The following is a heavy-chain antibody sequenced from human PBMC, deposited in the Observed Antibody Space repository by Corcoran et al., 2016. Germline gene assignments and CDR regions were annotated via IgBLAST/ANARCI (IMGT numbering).Heavy chain of an antibody. Sequence: EVQLVESGGGLVQPGGSLRLSCAASEFSFSSYWMTWVRQAPGKGLEWVANIKQDGSEKYYVDSVKGRFTISRDNAKNSLYLQMNSLRAEDTAVYYGASEGAAADNWFDPWGQGTLVTVSS. J-gene: IGHJ5*02. CDR1: EFSFSSYW. D-gene: IGHD6-13*01. CDR3: ASEGAAADNWFDP. CDR2: IKQDGSEK. V-gene: IGHV3-7*03.